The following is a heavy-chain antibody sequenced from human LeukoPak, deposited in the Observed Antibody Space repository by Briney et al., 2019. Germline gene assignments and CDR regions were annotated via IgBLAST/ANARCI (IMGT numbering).Heavy chain of an antibody. D-gene: IGHD6-13*01. CDR3: ARCIAAAGRENYYYYYMDV. J-gene: IGHJ6*03. CDR1: GFTFSSYA. V-gene: IGHV3-23*01. Sequence: GGSLRLSCAASGFTFSSYAMSWVRQAPGKGLEWVSAISGSGGSTYYADSVKGRFTISRDNAKNSLYLQMNSLRAEDTAVYYCARCIAAAGRENYYYYYMDVWGKGTTVTVSS. CDR2: ISGSGGST.